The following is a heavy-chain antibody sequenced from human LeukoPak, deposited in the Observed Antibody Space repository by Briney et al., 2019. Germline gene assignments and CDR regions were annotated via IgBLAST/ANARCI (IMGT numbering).Heavy chain of an antibody. CDR2: ISSFSSTI. D-gene: IGHD6-19*01. CDR1: GFTFSSYS. Sequence: GGSLRLSCAASGFTFSSYSMNWVRQAPGKGLEWVSYISSFSSTIYYADSVNGRFTISRDSAMNSLYLQMNSLRAEDTAVYYCASLAVAGTATPHDYWGQGTLVTVSS. V-gene: IGHV3-48*04. CDR3: ASLAVAGTATPHDY. J-gene: IGHJ4*02.